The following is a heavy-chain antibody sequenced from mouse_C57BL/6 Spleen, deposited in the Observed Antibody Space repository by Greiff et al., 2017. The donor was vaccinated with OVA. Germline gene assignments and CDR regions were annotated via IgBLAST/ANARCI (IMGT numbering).Heavy chain of an antibody. CDR2: ISSGSSTI. CDR3: ARPLLYRSFEGFAY. Sequence: EVKLVESGGGLVKPGGSLKLSCAASGFTFSDYGMHWVRQAPEKGLEWVAYISSGSSTIYYADTVKGRFTISRDNAKNTLFLQMTSLRSEDTAMYYCARPLLYRSFEGFAYWGQGTLVTVSA. CDR1: GFTFSDYG. J-gene: IGHJ3*01. D-gene: IGHD2-1*01. V-gene: IGHV5-17*01.